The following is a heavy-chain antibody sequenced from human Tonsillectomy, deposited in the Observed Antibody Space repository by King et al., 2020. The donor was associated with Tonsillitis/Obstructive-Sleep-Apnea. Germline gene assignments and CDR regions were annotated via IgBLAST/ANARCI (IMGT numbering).Heavy chain of an antibody. J-gene: IGHJ6*03. Sequence: VQLVESGGGLVKPGGSLRLSCAASGFTFSNAWMSWVRQAPGKGLEWVGRIKSKTDVGTTDYAAPVKVRFTISRDDSKNTLYLQMNSLKTEDTAVYYCTTDRGAAAANYYYYYMDVWGKGTTVTVSS. V-gene: IGHV3-15*01. CDR2: IKSKTDVGTT. CDR3: TTDRGAAAANYYYYYMDV. D-gene: IGHD6-13*01. CDR1: GFTFSNAW.